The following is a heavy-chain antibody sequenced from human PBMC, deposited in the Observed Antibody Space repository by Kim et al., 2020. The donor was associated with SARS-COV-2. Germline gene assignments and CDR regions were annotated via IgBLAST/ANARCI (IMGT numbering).Heavy chain of an antibody. CDR2: IKQDGSEK. CDR1: GFTFSSYW. V-gene: IGHV3-7*03. J-gene: IGHJ5*02. Sequence: GGSLRLSCAASGFTFSSYWMSWVRQAPGKGLEWVANIKQDGSEKYYVDSVKGRFTISRDNAKNSLYLQMNSLRAEDTAVYYCVRAPPIAAAGSSWFDPWGQGTLVTVSS. D-gene: IGHD6-13*01. CDR3: VRAPPIAAAGSSWFDP.